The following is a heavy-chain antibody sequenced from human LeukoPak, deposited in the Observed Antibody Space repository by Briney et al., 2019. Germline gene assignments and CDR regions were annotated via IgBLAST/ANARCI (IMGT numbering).Heavy chain of an antibody. CDR2: IIPILGIA. CDR1: GGTFSSYA. CDR3: ASRGYSYGYSGYGMDV. Sequence: SVKVSCKASGGTFSSYAISWVRQAPGQGLEWMGRIIPILGIANYAQKFQGRVTITADKSTSTAYMELSSLRSEDTAVYYCASRGYSYGYSGYGMDVWGQGTTVTVSS. J-gene: IGHJ6*02. D-gene: IGHD5-18*01. V-gene: IGHV1-69*04.